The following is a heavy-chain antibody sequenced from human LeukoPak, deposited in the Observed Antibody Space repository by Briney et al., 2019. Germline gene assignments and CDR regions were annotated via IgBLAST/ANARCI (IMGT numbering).Heavy chain of an antibody. CDR1: GGTFSSYA. CDR3: ARDSSGYYYFDY. J-gene: IGHJ4*02. Sequence: GASVKVSCKASGGTFSSYAISWVRQAPRQGLEWMGRIIPILGIANYAQKFQGRVTITADKSTSTAYMELSSLRSGDTAVYYCARDSSGYYYFDYWGQGTLVTVSS. D-gene: IGHD3-22*01. CDR2: IIPILGIA. V-gene: IGHV1-69*04.